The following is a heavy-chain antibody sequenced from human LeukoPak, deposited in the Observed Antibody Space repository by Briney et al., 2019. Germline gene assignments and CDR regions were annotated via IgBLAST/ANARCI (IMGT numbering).Heavy chain of an antibody. J-gene: IGHJ4*02. D-gene: IGHD4-11*01. CDR2: ISGSGGST. CDR3: AKERLTTTSFDS. V-gene: IGHV3-23*01. CDR1: GFTFSTYA. Sequence: GGSLRLSCAASGFTFSTYAMSWVRQAPGKGLEWVSLISGSGGSTYYADSVKGRFTISRDNGKNTLSLQMNSLRAEDTALYYCAKERLTTTSFDSWGRGTLVTVSS.